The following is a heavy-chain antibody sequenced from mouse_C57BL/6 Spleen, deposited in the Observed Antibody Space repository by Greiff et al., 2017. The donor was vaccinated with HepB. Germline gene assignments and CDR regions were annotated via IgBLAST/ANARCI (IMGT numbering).Heavy chain of an antibody. CDR1: GYTFTSYG. CDR2: IYPRSGNT. J-gene: IGHJ1*03. V-gene: IGHV1-81*01. Sequence: QVQLKESGAELARPGASVKLSCKASGYTFTSYGISWVKQRTGQGLEWIGEIYPRSGNTYYNEKFKGKATLTADKSSSTVYMELRSLTSEDSAVYDCARSEGYGSSYVGYFDVWGTGTTVTVSS. CDR3: ARSEGYGSSYVGYFDV. D-gene: IGHD1-1*01.